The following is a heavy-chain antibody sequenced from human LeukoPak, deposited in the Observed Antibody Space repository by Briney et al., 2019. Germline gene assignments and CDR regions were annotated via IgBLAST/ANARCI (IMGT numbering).Heavy chain of an antibody. CDR1: GGTFSSYA. V-gene: IGHV1-69*01. Sequence: ASVKLSCKASGGTFSSYAISWVRQAPGQGLEWMGGIIPIFGTANYAQKFQGRVTITADESTSTAYMELSSLRSEDTAVYYCARDKGYNWNYPYFDYWGQGTLVTVSS. D-gene: IGHD1-7*01. J-gene: IGHJ4*02. CDR2: IIPIFGTA. CDR3: ARDKGYNWNYPYFDY.